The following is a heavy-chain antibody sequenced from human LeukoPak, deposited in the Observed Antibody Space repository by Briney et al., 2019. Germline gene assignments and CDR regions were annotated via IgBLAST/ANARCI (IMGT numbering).Heavy chain of an antibody. Sequence: PGGSLRLSCTATGFTFSSYSMNWVRQAPGKGLEWVSSISSSSSYIFYADSVKGRFTISRDNAKNSLYLQMNSLRAEDTALYYCVTAAIVGATKGWLDYWGQGTLVTVSS. CDR1: GFTFSSYS. CDR2: ISSSSSYI. V-gene: IGHV3-21*01. D-gene: IGHD1-26*01. CDR3: VTAAIVGATKGWLDY. J-gene: IGHJ4*02.